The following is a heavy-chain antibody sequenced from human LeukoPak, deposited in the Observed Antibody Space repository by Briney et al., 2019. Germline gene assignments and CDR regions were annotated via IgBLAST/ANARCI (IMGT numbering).Heavy chain of an antibody. CDR2: INPNSGGT. CDR3: ARLLRGYCSGGSCYSYFDY. Sequence: ASVKVSCKASGYTFTGYYMHSVRQAPGQGLEWMGWINPNSGGTNYAQKFQGRVTMTRDTSISTAYMELSRLRSDDTAVYYCARLLRGYCSGGSCYSYFDYWGQGTLVTVSS. J-gene: IGHJ4*02. CDR1: GYTFTGYY. V-gene: IGHV1-2*02. D-gene: IGHD2-15*01.